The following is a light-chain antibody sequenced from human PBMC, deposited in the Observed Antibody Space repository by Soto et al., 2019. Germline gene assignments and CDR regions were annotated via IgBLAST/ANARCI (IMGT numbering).Light chain of an antibody. CDR3: QQYSSSRT. CDR1: QSVSSNH. V-gene: IGKV3-20*01. CDR2: GGS. J-gene: IGKJ1*01. Sequence: EIVLTQSPDTLSLSPGERATLSCRASQSVSSNHLAWYQQKPGQAPRLLIYGGSSRATGIPVRFSGSGSETDFNLTITRLEPEDFAVYYCQQYSSSRTFGQGTKVEIK.